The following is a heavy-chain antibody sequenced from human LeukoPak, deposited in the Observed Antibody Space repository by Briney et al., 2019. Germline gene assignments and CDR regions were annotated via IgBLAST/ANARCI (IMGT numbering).Heavy chain of an antibody. CDR1: GFTFMSHE. V-gene: IGHV3-48*03. Sequence: GGSLRLSCAASGFTFMSHEMNWVRQAPGKGLEWVSYISGSGSTIYYADSVKGRFTISRDNAKNSLYLQMNSLRAEDTAVYYCATYLYKSLDYWGQGTLVTVSS. CDR2: ISGSGSTI. J-gene: IGHJ4*02. D-gene: IGHD3-10*01. CDR3: ATYLYKSLDY.